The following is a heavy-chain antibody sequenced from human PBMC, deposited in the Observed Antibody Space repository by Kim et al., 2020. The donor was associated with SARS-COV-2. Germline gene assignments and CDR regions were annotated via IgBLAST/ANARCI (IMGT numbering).Heavy chain of an antibody. Sequence: GGSLRLSCAASGFTFDDYAMHWVRQAPGKGLEWVSLISWDCGSTYYADSVKGRFTISRDNSKNSLYLQMNSLRAEDTALYYCATDGSINYWGQGTLVTVSS. V-gene: IGHV3-43D*03. CDR2: ISWDCGST. CDR3: ATDGSINY. CDR1: GFTFDDYA. J-gene: IGHJ4*02.